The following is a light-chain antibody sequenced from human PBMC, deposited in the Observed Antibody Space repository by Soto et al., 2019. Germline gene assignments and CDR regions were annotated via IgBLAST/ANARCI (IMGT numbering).Light chain of an antibody. CDR1: QSISSW. CDR3: QQYNSYSPYT. J-gene: IGKJ2*01. CDR2: DAS. V-gene: IGKV1-5*01. Sequence: DIQMPQSPSTLSASVGDRVTITCRASQSISSWLAWYQQKPWKAPKLLIYDASSLESGVPSRFSGSGSGTEFTLTISSLQPDDVATYYCQQYNSYSPYTFGQGTKLEIK.